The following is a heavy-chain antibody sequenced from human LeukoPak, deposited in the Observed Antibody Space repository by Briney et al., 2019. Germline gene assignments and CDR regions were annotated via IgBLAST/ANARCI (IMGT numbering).Heavy chain of an antibody. V-gene: IGHV4-61*02. CDR1: GGSISSGSYY. CDR2: IYTSGST. J-gene: IGHJ5*02. Sequence: SETLSLTCTVSGGSISSGSYYWSWIRQPAGKGLEWIGRIYTSGSTNYNPSLKSRVTISVDTSKNQFSLKLSSVTAADTAVYYCARCVPAASHSNWFDLWGQGTLVTVSP. CDR3: ARCVPAASHSNWFDL. D-gene: IGHD2-2*01.